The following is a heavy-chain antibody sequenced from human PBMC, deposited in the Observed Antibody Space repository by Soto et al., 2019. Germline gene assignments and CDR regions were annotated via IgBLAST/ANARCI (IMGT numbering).Heavy chain of an antibody. CDR3: AKDRGYPRDYFHY. V-gene: IGHV3-23*01. Sequence: EVQLLESGGGLVQPGGSLRLSCAASGFTLNNYGMSWVRQAPGKGLEWVSAISPNGQGIYYADSVKGRFIISKDNSKNTVCLHMDSLTADDTAVYYCAKDRGYPRDYFHYWGQGTLVTVSS. D-gene: IGHD6-13*01. CDR2: ISPNGQGI. CDR1: GFTLNNYG. J-gene: IGHJ4*02.